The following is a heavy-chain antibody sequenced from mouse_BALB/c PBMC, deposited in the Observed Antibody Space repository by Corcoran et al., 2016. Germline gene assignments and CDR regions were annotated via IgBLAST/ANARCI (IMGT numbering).Heavy chain of an antibody. CDR3: AREPYAMDY. V-gene: IGHV9-3-1*01. J-gene: IGHJ4*01. CDR1: GYTFTNYG. CDR2: INTYTGEP. Sequence: QIQLVQSGPELKKPGETVKISCKASGYTFTNYGMNWVKPAPGKGLKWMGWINTYTGEPTYADDFKGRFAFSLETSAGTAYLQINNLKNEDTATYFCAREPYAMDYWGQGTSVTVSS.